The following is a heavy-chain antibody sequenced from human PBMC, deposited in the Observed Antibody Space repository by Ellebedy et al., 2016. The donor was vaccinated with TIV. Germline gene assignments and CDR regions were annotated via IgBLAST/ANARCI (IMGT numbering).Heavy chain of an antibody. Sequence: ASVKVSCKASGYTFTGYYMHWVRQAPGQGLEWMGWINVGNGNTKYSQKFQGRVTMTRDTSTSTVYMELSSLRSEDTAVYYCAKWGWSGYYDYWGHGTLVTVSS. CDR2: INVGNGNT. CDR1: GYTFTGYY. CDR3: AKWGWSGYYDY. V-gene: IGHV1/OR15-3*01. J-gene: IGHJ4*01. D-gene: IGHD3-3*01.